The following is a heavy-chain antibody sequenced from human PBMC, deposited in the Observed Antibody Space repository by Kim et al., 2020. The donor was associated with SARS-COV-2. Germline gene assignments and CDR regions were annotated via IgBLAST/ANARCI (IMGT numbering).Heavy chain of an antibody. J-gene: IGHJ6*02. V-gene: IGHV1-69*13. CDR2: IIPIFGTA. CDR3: ARDCSSTSCYDYYYYYGMDV. CDR1: GGTFSSYA. Sequence: SVKVSCKASGGTFSSYAISWVRQAPGQGLEWMGGIIPIFGTANYAQKFQGRVTITADESTSTAYMELSSLRSEDTAVYYCARDCSSTSCYDYYYYYGMDVWGQGTTVTVSS. D-gene: IGHD2-2*01.